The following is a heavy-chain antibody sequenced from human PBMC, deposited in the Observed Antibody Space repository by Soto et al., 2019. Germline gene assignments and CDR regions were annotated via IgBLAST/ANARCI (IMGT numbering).Heavy chain of an antibody. J-gene: IGHJ4*02. D-gene: IGHD5-12*01. Sequence: PSETLSLTCTVSGGSISSYYWSWIRQPPGKGLEWIGYIYYSGSTNYNPSLKSRVTISVDTSKNQFSLKLSSVTAADTAVYYCARYRLSGYDAYYFDYWGQGTLVTVSS. V-gene: IGHV4-59*01. CDR3: ARYRLSGYDAYYFDY. CDR1: GGSISSYY. CDR2: IYYSGST.